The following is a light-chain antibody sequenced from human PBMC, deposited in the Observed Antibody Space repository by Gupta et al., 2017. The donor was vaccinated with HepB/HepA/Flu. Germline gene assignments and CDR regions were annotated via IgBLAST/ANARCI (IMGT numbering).Light chain of an antibody. CDR1: SGSVSINYY. V-gene: IGLV8-61*01. CDR3: VLYMGNGISV. CDR2: STN. Sequence: QTVVTQEPSLSVSPARTVTRTCGLSSGSVSINYYTSWYQQIPGQAPRTLIYSTNTRSSGAPVRFSGSILGNKAALTITGARAEDESDYYCVLYMGNGISVFGGGTKLTVL. J-gene: IGLJ2*01.